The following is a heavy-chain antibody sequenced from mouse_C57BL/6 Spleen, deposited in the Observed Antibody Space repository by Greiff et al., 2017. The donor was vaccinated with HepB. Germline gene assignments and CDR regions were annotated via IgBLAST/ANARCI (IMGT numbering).Heavy chain of an antibody. J-gene: IGHJ2*01. V-gene: IGHV1-76*01. CDR1: GYTFTDYY. CDR2: IYPGSGNT. CDR3: AREGHFDY. Sequence: VQLKESGAELVRPGASVKLSCKASGYTFTDYYINWVKQRPGQGLEWIARIYPGSGNTYYNEKFKGKATLTAEKSSSTAYMQLSSLTSEDSAVYFCAREGHFDYWGQGTTLTVSS.